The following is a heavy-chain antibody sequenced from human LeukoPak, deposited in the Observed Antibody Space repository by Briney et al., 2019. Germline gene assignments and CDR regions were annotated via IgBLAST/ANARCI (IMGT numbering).Heavy chain of an antibody. V-gene: IGHV1-46*01. CDR1: GYTFTSYY. J-gene: IGHJ4*02. CDR2: INPSGGST. Sequence: GASVKVFCKASGYTFTSYYMHWVRQAPGQGLEWMGIINPSGGSTSYAQKFQGRVTMTRDTSTSTVYMELSSLRSEDTAVYYCARDWSHVAYYYDSSGPDRLDYWGQGTLVTVSS. CDR3: ARDWSHVAYYYDSSGPDRLDY. D-gene: IGHD3-22*01.